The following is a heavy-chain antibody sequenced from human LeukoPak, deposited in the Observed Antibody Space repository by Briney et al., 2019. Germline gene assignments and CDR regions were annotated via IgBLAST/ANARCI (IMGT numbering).Heavy chain of an antibody. Sequence: SETLSLTCTVSGGSISSSSYYWGWIRQPPGKGLEWIGEINHSGSTNYNPSLKSRVTISVDTSKNQFSLKLSSVTAADTAVYYCARLFFGGTNNYYYYYYMDVWGEGTTVTISS. CDR1: GGSISSSSYY. CDR3: ARLFFGGTNNYYYYYYMDV. J-gene: IGHJ6*03. V-gene: IGHV4-39*07. CDR2: INHSGST. D-gene: IGHD3-10*01.